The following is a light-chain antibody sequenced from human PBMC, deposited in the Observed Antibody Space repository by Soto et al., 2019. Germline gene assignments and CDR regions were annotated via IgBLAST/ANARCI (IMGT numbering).Light chain of an antibody. V-gene: IGLV1-51*01. J-gene: IGLJ2*01. Sequence: QSVLTQPPSVYAAPGQTVTISCSGSGSNIGSKSVSWYQHVPGTAPKLLLYDNNKRPSGIPDRFFGSKSGTSATLGITGLQTADEADYYCGTWESYLSVAVFGGGTKVTVL. CDR3: GTWESYLSVAV. CDR1: GSNIGSKS. CDR2: DNN.